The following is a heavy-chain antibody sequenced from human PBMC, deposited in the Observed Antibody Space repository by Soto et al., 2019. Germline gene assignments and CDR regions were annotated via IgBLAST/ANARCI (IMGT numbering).Heavy chain of an antibody. D-gene: IGHD5-12*01. CDR1: GGSISSGGYS. CDR2: IYHSGST. J-gene: IGHJ4*02. Sequence: SETLSLTCAVSGGSISSGGYSWSWIRQPPGKGLEWIGYIYHSGSTYYNPSLKSRVTISVDRSKNQFSLKLSSVTAADTAVYYCARASGYNWGFNYWGQGTLVTVSS. V-gene: IGHV4-30-2*01. CDR3: ARASGYNWGFNY.